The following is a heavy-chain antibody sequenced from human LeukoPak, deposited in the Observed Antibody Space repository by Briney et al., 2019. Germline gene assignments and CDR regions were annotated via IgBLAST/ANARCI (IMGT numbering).Heavy chain of an antibody. J-gene: IGHJ3*02. Sequence: ASVKVSCKASGYTFTSYGISWVRQAPGQGLEWMGWISAYNGNTNYAQKLQGRVTMTTDTSTSTAYMELRSLRSDDTAVYYCARDRCSTVVMGHAFDIWGRGTMVTVSS. CDR1: GYTFTSYG. CDR2: ISAYNGNT. CDR3: ARDRCSTVVMGHAFDI. D-gene: IGHD4-23*01. V-gene: IGHV1-18*01.